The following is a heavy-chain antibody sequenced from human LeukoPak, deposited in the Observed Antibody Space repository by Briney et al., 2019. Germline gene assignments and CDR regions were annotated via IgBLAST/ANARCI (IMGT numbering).Heavy chain of an antibody. D-gene: IGHD2-2*01. V-gene: IGHV3-30*03. CDR1: GFTFSSYG. Sequence: PGRSLRLSCAASGFTFSSYGMHWVRQAPGKGLEWVAVISYDGSNKYYADSVKGRFTISRDNSKNTLYLQMNSLRSDDTAVYYCARDGTRGYCSSTSCPYYYYGMDVWGKGTTVTVSS. J-gene: IGHJ6*04. CDR2: ISYDGSNK. CDR3: ARDGTRGYCSSTSCPYYYYGMDV.